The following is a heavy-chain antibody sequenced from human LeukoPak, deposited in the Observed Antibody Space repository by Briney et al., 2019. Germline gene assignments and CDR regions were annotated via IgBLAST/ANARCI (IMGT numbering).Heavy chain of an antibody. D-gene: IGHD2-2*01. V-gene: IGHV1-2*02. J-gene: IGHJ4*02. Sequence: ASVKVSCKASGYTFTGYYMHWVRQAPGQGLEWMGWINPNSGGTNYAQKFQGRVTMTRDTSISTAYMELSRLGSDDTAVYYCARDTQSAAAIDYWGQGTLVTVSS. CDR2: INPNSGGT. CDR1: GYTFTGYY. CDR3: ARDTQSAAAIDY.